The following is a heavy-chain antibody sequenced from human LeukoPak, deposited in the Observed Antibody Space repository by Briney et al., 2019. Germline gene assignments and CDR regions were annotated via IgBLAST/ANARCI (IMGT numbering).Heavy chain of an antibody. Sequence: GRSLRLSCAASGFSFSTYAMHWVRQAPGKGLEWVAVVSHDGSSRYYADSVKGRFTISRDNSKNTLYLQMNSLRVEDTAVYYCAPIDNAYFDYWGQGTLVTVSS. CDR1: GFSFSTYA. V-gene: IGHV3-30-3*01. CDR3: APIDNAYFDY. J-gene: IGHJ4*02. D-gene: IGHD2-8*01. CDR2: VSHDGSSR.